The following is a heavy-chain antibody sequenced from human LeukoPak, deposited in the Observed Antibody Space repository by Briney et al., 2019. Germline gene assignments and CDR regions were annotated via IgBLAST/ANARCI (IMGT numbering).Heavy chain of an antibody. CDR2: IYYSGGT. CDR1: GGSINYYY. V-gene: IGHV4-59*01. CDR3: ARGAYYYED. Sequence: SETLSLTCTVSGGSINYYYWMWIRQPPGKGLEWIGYIYYSGGTHYNPSLKSRVTMLVGTSKNQFSLKLTAVTAADTAVYYCARGAYYYEDWGQGTLVTVSS. J-gene: IGHJ4*02. D-gene: IGHD3-22*01.